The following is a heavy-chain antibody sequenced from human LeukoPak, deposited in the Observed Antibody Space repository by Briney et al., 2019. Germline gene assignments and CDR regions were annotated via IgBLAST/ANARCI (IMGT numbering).Heavy chain of an antibody. CDR2: KYSSGIT. J-gene: IGHJ6*02. CDR3: ARGGIYGSGSYYYYYYGMDV. V-gene: IGHV4-39*01. CDR1: GGSISSSTYY. Sequence: PSETLSLTCTVSGGSISSSTYYWGWIRQPPGKGLEWIGSKYSSGITYYNPSLKSRVTISVDTSENQVSLKLSSVTAADTAVYYCARGGIYGSGSYYYYYYGMDVWGQGTTVTVSS. D-gene: IGHD3-10*01.